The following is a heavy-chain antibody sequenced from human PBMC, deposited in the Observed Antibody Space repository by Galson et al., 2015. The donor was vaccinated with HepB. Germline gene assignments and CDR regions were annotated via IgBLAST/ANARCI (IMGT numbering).Heavy chain of an antibody. CDR2: IIPILGIA. D-gene: IGHD3-10*01. CDR3: ARDTQLSKAGSGYGSGSYYTPHFDY. Sequence: SVKVSCKASGGTFSSYTISWVRQAPGQGLEWMGRIIPILGIANYAQKFQGRVTITADKSTSTAYMELSSLRSEDTAVYYCARDTQLSKAGSGYGSGSYYTPHFDYWGQGTLVTVSS. V-gene: IGHV1-69*04. J-gene: IGHJ4*02. CDR1: GGTFSSYT.